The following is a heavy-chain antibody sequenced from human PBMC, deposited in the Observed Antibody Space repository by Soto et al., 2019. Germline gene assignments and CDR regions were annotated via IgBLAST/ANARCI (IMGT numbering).Heavy chain of an antibody. J-gene: IGHJ6*02. CDR2: INHSGST. Sequence: SQTPSLTCAVYGGSFSGYYWSWIRQPPGKGLEWIGEINHSGSTNYNPSLKSRVTISVDTSKNQFSLKLSSVTAADTAVYYCARGGGVSGYDFTKYYYGMDVWGQGTTVTVSS. V-gene: IGHV4-34*01. D-gene: IGHD5-12*01. CDR1: GGSFSGYY. CDR3: ARGGGVSGYDFTKYYYGMDV.